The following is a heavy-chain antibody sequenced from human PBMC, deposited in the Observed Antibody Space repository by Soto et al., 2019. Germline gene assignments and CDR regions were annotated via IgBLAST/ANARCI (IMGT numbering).Heavy chain of an antibody. CDR1: GFTFSSHS. V-gene: IGHV3-48*01. J-gene: IGHJ4*02. Sequence: EVQLVESGGGLVQPGGSLRLSCAASGFTFSSHSMNWVRQAPGKGLEWVSYISSISSTIYYADSVRGRFTISRDNAKNSLYLQMNSLRAEDTAVYYCARDLRTTVISAYFDYWGQGALVTVSS. CDR2: ISSISSTI. D-gene: IGHD4-17*01. CDR3: ARDLRTTVISAYFDY.